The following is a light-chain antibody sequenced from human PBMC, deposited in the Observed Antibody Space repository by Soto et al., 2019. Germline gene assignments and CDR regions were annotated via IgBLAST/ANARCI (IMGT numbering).Light chain of an antibody. CDR2: GDS. Sequence: QYVLTQPPSVSGAPGQRVTISCTGSSSNIGAGYNVHWYQQVPGTAPKLLIYGDSNRPSAVPDRFSGSKSGTSASLAITGLQAEDEADYYCQSYDSSLSGWLFGGGTKLTVL. J-gene: IGLJ3*02. CDR1: SSNIGAGYN. CDR3: QSYDSSLSGWL. V-gene: IGLV1-40*01.